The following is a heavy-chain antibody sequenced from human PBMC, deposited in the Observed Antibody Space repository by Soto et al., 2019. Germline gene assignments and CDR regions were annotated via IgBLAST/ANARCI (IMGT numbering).Heavy chain of an antibody. Sequence: GGSLRLSCAASGFSFSSFAMSWVRQAPGKGLEWVSAVIYSGGTTYYVDSVKGRFTISRDNSKNTLYLQMNSLRAEDTAVYYCAKGGITILWGQGTLVTVSS. D-gene: IGHD3-3*01. CDR1: GFSFSSFA. J-gene: IGHJ4*02. V-gene: IGHV3-23*01. CDR3: AKGGITIL. CDR2: VIYSGGTT.